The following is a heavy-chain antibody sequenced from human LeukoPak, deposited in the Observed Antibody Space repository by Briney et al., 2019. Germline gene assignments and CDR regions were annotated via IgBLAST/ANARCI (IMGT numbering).Heavy chain of an antibody. V-gene: IGHV3-23*01. CDR3: AKRDYDSSGYYSDFDY. CDR1: GFTFSDYY. CDR2: ISGSGGST. D-gene: IGHD3-22*01. Sequence: GGSLRLSCAASGFTFSDYYMSWIRQAPGKGLEWVSAISGSGGSTYYADSVKGRFTISRDNSKNTLYLQMNSLRAEDTAVYYCAKRDYDSSGYYSDFDYWGQGTLVTVSS. J-gene: IGHJ4*02.